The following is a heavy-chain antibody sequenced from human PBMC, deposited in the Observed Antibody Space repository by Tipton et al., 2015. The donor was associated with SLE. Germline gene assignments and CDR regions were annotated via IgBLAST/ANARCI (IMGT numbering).Heavy chain of an antibody. D-gene: IGHD4-17*01. J-gene: IGHJ4*02. CDR1: GGSISSSSYY. Sequence: TLSLTCTVSGGSISSSSYYWSWIRQPPGKGLEYIGYVYSSGHSNYNPSLQSRVTISVDTSKNQFSLKLSSVTAADTAVYYCARDHDYGDYFDYWGQGTLVTVSS. CDR2: VYSSGHS. CDR3: ARDHDYGDYFDY. V-gene: IGHV4-61*01.